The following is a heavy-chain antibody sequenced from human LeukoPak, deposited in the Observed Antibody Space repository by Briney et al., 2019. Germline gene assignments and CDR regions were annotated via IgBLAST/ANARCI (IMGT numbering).Heavy chain of an antibody. CDR3: AGKLYFEY. V-gene: IGHV4-4*07. CDR2: IYTSGNT. J-gene: IGHJ4*02. Sequence: MPSETLSLTCTVSGGSISSYYWSWIRQPAGKGLEWIGRIYTSGNTDYNPSLKSRVTMSLDTSKNQFSLRLSSVTAADTAVYYCAGKLYFEYWGQGTLVTVSS. CDR1: GGSISSYY.